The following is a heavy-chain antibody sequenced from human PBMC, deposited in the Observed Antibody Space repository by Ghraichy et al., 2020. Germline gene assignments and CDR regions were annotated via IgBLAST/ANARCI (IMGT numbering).Heavy chain of an antibody. D-gene: IGHD5-12*01. Sequence: GGSLRLSCAASGFTFSSYAMSWVRQAPGKGLEWVSAISGSGGSTYYADSVKGRFTISRDNSKNTLYLQMNSLRAEDTAVYYCAKDCWEYSGYGKSACFDYWGQGTLVTVSS. V-gene: IGHV3-23*01. J-gene: IGHJ4*02. CDR1: GFTFSSYA. CDR2: ISGSGGST. CDR3: AKDCWEYSGYGKSACFDY.